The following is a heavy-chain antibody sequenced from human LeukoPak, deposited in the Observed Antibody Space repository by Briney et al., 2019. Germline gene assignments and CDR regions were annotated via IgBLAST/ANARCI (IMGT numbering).Heavy chain of an antibody. Sequence: KAGGSLRLSCAASGFTFSSYSMNWVRQAPGKGLEWVSSISSSSSYIYYADSVKGRFTISRDNAKNSLYLQMNSLRAEDTAVYYCARVSWPDDSSGYFDYWGQGTLVTVSS. CDR1: GFTFSSYS. D-gene: IGHD3-22*01. J-gene: IGHJ4*02. CDR3: ARVSWPDDSSGYFDY. CDR2: ISSSSSYI. V-gene: IGHV3-21*01.